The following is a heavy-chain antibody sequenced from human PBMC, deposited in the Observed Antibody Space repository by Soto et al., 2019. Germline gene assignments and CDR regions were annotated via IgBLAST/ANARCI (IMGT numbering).Heavy chain of an antibody. CDR2: ISGSGGST. CDR3: AKINDDSSGSFIGGSSSGAFDI. V-gene: IGHV3-23*01. Sequence: GGSLRLSCAASGFTFSSYAMSWVRQAPGKGLEWVSAISGSGGSTYYADSVKGRFTISRDNSKNTLYLQMNSLRAEDTAVYYCAKINDDSSGSFIGGSSSGAFDIWGQGTMVTVSS. D-gene: IGHD3-22*01. J-gene: IGHJ3*02. CDR1: GFTFSSYA.